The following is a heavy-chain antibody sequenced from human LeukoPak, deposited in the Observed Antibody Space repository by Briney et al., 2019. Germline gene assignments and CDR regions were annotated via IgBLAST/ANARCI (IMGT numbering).Heavy chain of an antibody. Sequence: SETLSLTCTVSGVSISSSNSYWGWIRQPPGKGLEWVGSVYYSGSTYYNPSLKSRLTISVDMSKNQFSLRLSSVTAADTAIYYCARRDVWTFDYWGQGTLVTVSS. CDR1: GVSISSSNSY. J-gene: IGHJ4*02. D-gene: IGHD2-21*01. V-gene: IGHV4-39*01. CDR3: ARRDVWTFDY. CDR2: VYYSGST.